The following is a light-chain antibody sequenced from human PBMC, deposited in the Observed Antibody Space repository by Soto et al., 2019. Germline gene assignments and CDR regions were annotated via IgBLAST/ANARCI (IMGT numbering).Light chain of an antibody. CDR3: QQYNSYPWT. CDR1: QTISTW. J-gene: IGKJ1*01. V-gene: IGKV1-5*03. CDR2: KAS. Sequence: IQMTQSPSTLSASVGDRVTFTCRASQTISTWLAWYQQKPGEAPKLLIYKASTLEVGVPSRFSGSGSGTDFTLTINTLQPADFATYYCQQYNSYPWTFGQGTQV.